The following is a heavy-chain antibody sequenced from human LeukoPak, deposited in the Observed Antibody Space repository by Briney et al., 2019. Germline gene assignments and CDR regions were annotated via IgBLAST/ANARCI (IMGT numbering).Heavy chain of an antibody. CDR2: FDPEDGET. CDR3: ATDQRGGSSPTFDY. V-gene: IGHV1-24*01. Sequence: ASVKVSCKVSGYTLTELSMRWVRQAPGKGLEWMGGFDPEDGETIYAQKFQGRVTMTEDTSTDTAYMELSSLRSEDTAVYYCATDQRGGSSPTFDYWGQGTLVTVSS. D-gene: IGHD6-13*01. CDR1: GYTLTELS. J-gene: IGHJ4*02.